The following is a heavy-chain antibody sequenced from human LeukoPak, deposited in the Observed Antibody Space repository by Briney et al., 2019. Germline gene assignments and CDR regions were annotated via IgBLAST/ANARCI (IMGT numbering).Heavy chain of an antibody. Sequence: GGSLRLSCAASGFTFSSYSMNWVRQAPGKGLEWVSSISSSSSYIYYADSVKSRFTISRDNAKNSLYLQMNSLRAEDTAVYYCASSTSYYYGSGSFYGMDVWGKGTTVTVSS. J-gene: IGHJ6*04. V-gene: IGHV3-21*01. D-gene: IGHD3-10*01. CDR3: ASSTSYYYGSGSFYGMDV. CDR1: GFTFSSYS. CDR2: ISSSSSYI.